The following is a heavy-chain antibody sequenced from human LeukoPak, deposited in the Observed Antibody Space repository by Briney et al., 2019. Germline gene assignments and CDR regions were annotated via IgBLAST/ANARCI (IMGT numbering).Heavy chain of an antibody. CDR1: RYTFTSYA. CDR2: INTNTGNP. J-gene: IGHJ4*02. CDR3: ARVQDGYNRLNVFDY. Sequence: ASVKVSCKASRYTFTSYAMNWVRQAPGQGLEWMGWINTNTGNPTYAQGFTGRFVFSLDTSVSTAYLQISSLKAEDTAVYYCARVQDGYNRLNVFDYWGQGTLVTVSS. D-gene: IGHD5-24*01. V-gene: IGHV7-4-1*02.